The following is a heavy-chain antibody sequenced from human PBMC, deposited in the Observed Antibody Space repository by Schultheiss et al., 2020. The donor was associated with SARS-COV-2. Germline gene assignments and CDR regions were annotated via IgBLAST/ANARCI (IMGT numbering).Heavy chain of an antibody. CDR2: ISYDGSNK. D-gene: IGHD5-12*01. Sequence: GGSLRLSCAGSGFTFSDYYMSWIRQAPGKGLEWVAVISYDGSNKYYADSVKGRFTISRDNSKNTLYLQMNSLRAEDTAVYYCAKGIVATLARYYYYGMDVWGQGTTVTVSS. CDR3: AKGIVATLARYYYYGMDV. J-gene: IGHJ6*02. V-gene: IGHV3-30*18. CDR1: GFTFSDYY.